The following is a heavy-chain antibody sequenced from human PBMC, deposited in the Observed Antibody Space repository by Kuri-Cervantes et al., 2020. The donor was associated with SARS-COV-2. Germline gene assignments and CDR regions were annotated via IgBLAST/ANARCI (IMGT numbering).Heavy chain of an antibody. J-gene: IGHJ3*01. V-gene: IGHV4-59*01. D-gene: IGHD6-19*01. CDR1: GGSISSYY. CDR3: AKSWAGGFEV. CDR2: INHSGGNT. Sequence: ESLKISCTVSGGSISSYYWSWIRQSPGQGLQWIGYINHSGGNTNYNPSLKSRVAISVDTSKNQVSLKLNSVTAADTAVYYCAKSWAGGFEVWGQGRAVTVSS.